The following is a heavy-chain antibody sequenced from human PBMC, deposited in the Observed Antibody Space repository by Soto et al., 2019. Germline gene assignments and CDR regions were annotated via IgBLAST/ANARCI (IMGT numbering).Heavy chain of an antibody. D-gene: IGHD5-12*01. J-gene: IGHJ4*02. CDR3: AKSSTYSGYDSYFDY. CDR2: ISYDGSNK. Sequence: GGSLRLSCAASGFTFSSYGMHWVRQAPGKGLEWVAVISYDGSNKYYADSVKGRFTISRDNSKNTLYLQMNSLRAEDTAVYYCAKSSTYSGYDSYFDYWGQGTLVTVSS. V-gene: IGHV3-30*18. CDR1: GFTFSSYG.